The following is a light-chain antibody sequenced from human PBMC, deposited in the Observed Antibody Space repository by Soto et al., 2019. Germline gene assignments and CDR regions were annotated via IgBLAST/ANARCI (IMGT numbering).Light chain of an antibody. CDR1: QTISDY. J-gene: IGKJ2*01. CDR3: QQSYSVFYT. V-gene: IGKV1-39*01. CDR2: AAS. Sequence: DIQMTQSPSSLSASVGDRVTITCRASQTISDYLNWYQQRPGQAPKLLIYAASTLQTGVSSRFSGSGSGTDFTLTISSLQPEDFATYYCQQSYSVFYTFGHGTKLEIK.